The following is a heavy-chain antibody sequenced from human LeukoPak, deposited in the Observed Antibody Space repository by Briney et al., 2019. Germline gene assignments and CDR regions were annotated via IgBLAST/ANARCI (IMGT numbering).Heavy chain of an antibody. Sequence: SETLSLTCTVSGGSISSSSYYWGWIRQPPGKGLEWIGRIYTSGSTNYNPSLKSRVTISVDTSKNQFSLKLSSVTAANTAVYYCARDLSRPYYYYYMDVWGKGTTVTISS. CDR1: GGSISSSSYY. CDR2: IYTSGST. V-gene: IGHV4-39*07. CDR3: ARDLSRPYYYYYMDV. J-gene: IGHJ6*03.